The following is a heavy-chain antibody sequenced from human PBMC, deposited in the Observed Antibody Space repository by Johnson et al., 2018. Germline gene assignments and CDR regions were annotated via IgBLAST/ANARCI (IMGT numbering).Heavy chain of an antibody. CDR2: ITRTGITI. Sequence: VQLVESGGGLVQPGGSLRLSCAASGFTFSSYSMNWVRQAPGKGLEWVSYITRTGITINYADSVKGRFTISRDNGQNSLYLQMNSLRDEDTAVYYCARDLHYAFDFWGPGTMVTVSS. CDR1: GFTFSSYS. V-gene: IGHV3-48*02. J-gene: IGHJ3*01. CDR3: ARDLHYAFDF. D-gene: IGHD3-3*02.